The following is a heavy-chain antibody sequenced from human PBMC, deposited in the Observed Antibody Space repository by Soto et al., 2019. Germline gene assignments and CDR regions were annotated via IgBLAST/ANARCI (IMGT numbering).Heavy chain of an antibody. D-gene: IGHD1-26*01. J-gene: IGHJ4*02. CDR1: GFTFSSYA. CDR3: AKDGSSGSYFDY. V-gene: IGHV3-23*01. CDR2: ISGSGDST. Sequence: EVQLLESGGGLVQPGGSLRLSCAASGFTFSSYAMSWVRQAPGKGLEWVSAISGSGDSTYYADSVKGRFTISRDNSKNTLYLQMNSLRAEDTAVYYCAKDGSSGSYFDYWGQGPLVTVSS.